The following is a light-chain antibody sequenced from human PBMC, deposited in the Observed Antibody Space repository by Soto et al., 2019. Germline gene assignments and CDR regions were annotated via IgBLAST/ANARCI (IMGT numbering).Light chain of an antibody. V-gene: IGLV1-44*01. J-gene: IGLJ1*01. CDR2: SNN. CDR1: SSNIGSNT. CDR3: AAWDDSLNGPGYV. Sequence: QSVLTQPPSESGTPGQMVTISCSGSSSNIGSNTVNWYQQLPGTAPKLLIYSNNQRPSGVPDRFSGSKSGTSASLAISGLQSEDEADYYCAAWDDSLNGPGYVFGTGTKLTVL.